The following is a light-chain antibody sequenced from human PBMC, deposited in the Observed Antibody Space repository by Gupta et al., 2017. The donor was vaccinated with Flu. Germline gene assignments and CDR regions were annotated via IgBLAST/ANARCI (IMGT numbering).Light chain of an antibody. CDR3: SSFKGRRHRGV. J-gene: IGLJ1*01. V-gene: IGLV2-14*01. Sequence: QSALTQPASVSGSPGQSITISCTGTSSDVGAYNFVSWYQQHPGKVPKLIIYGVSNRPSGVSKRFSGSKSDNTASLTIYGLQAEDEADYYCSSFKGRRHRGVFGTGTKVTVL. CDR1: SSDVGAYNF. CDR2: GVS.